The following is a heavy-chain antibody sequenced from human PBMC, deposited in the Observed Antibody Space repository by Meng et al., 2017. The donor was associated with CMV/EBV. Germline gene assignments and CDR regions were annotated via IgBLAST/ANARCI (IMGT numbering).Heavy chain of an antibody. Sequence: GGSLRLSCTGSGFNFGTYAMHWVRQAPGKGLEWVSSISWNSGNVGYADSVEGRFTISRDNAKKSVYLQMNSLRPEDTALYYCAKGPGYQAAKFYFDYWGQGTLVTVSS. V-gene: IGHV3-9*01. CDR1: GFNFGTYA. CDR2: ISWNSGNV. D-gene: IGHD6-25*01. J-gene: IGHJ4*02. CDR3: AKGPGYQAAKFYFDY.